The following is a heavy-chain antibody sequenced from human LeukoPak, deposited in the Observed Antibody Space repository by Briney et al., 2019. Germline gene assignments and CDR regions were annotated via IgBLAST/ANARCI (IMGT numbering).Heavy chain of an antibody. V-gene: IGHV4-59*01. CDR3: ARFSLTYFAY. Sequence: SETLSLTCTVSGGSISSYYWSWIRQPPGEELEWIGYIYYSGSTNYNPSLKSRVTISVDTSKNQFSLKLSSVTAADTAVYYCARFSLTYFAYWGQGTLVTVFS. D-gene: IGHD3-9*01. CDR1: GGSISSYY. CDR2: IYYSGST. J-gene: IGHJ4*02.